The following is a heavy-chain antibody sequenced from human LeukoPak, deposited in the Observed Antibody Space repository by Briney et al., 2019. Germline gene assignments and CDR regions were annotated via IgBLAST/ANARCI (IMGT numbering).Heavy chain of an antibody. J-gene: IGHJ6*03. Sequence: SETLSLTCSVSGVSLRGYYWSWIRQPPGKGLEWIRYIYYSGSTNYNPSLKSRVTISVDTSKNQFSLKLSSVTAADTAVYYCARAIRFLGSTCYMDVWGKGTTVTVSS. CDR1: GVSLRGYY. D-gene: IGHD3-3*01. V-gene: IGHV4-59*01. CDR3: ARAIRFLGSTCYMDV. CDR2: IYYSGST.